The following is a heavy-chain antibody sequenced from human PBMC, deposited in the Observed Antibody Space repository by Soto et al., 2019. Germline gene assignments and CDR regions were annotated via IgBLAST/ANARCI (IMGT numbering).Heavy chain of an antibody. CDR1: GGSISSYY. CDR2: IYYSGST. J-gene: IGHJ4*02. V-gene: IGHV4-59*08. Sequence: QVQLQESGPGLVKPSETLSLTCTVSGGSISSYYWSWIRQPLGKGLEWIGYIYYSGSTNYNPSLKSRVTISVDTSKNQFSLKLSSVTAADTAVYYCARRYGDCFDYWGQGTLVTVSS. D-gene: IGHD4-17*01. CDR3: ARRYGDCFDY.